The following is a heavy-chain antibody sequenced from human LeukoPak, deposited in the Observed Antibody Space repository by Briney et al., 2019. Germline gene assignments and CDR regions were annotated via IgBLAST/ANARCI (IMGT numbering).Heavy chain of an antibody. CDR3: AKVSSKVAAYSGYFDY. CDR1: GFTFSSYA. CDR2: ISGSGGST. D-gene: IGHD2-15*01. J-gene: IGHJ4*02. V-gene: IGHV3-23*01. Sequence: GGSLRLSCAASGFTFSSYAMSWVRQAPGKGLEWVSAISGSGGSTYYADSVKGRFTISRDNSKNTLYLQMNSLRAEDTAVYYCAKVSSKVAAYSGYFDYWGQGTPVTVSS.